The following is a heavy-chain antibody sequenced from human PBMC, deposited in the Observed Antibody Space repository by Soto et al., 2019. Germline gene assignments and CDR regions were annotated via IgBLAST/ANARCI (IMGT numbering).Heavy chain of an antibody. D-gene: IGHD1-7*01. CDR1: GGTFSSYA. CDR2: IIPIFGTA. Sequence: QVPLVQSGAEVKKPGSSVKVSCKASGGTFSSYAISWVRQAPGQGLEWMGGIIPIFGTANYAQKFQGRGTVTADESTSTAYMELSSLRSEDTAVYYCASHGITGTWVYYYGMDVWGQGTTVTVSS. J-gene: IGHJ6*02. V-gene: IGHV1-69*12. CDR3: ASHGITGTWVYYYGMDV.